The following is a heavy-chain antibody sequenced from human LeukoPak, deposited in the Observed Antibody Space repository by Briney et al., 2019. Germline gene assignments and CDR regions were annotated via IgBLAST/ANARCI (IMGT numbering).Heavy chain of an antibody. V-gene: IGHV1-2*02. Sequence: GASVKVSCKASGYTFTGYYMHWVRQAPGQGLEWMGWINPNSGGTNYAQKFQGRVTMTRDTSISTAYMELSRLRSDDTAMYYCARASTTMVRGVTMGYWGQGTLVTVSS. J-gene: IGHJ4*02. CDR2: INPNSGGT. CDR1: GYTFTGYY. D-gene: IGHD3-10*01. CDR3: ARASTTMVRGVTMGY.